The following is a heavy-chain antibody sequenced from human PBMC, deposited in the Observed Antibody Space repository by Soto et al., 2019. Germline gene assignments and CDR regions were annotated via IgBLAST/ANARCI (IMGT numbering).Heavy chain of an antibody. J-gene: IGHJ4*02. D-gene: IGHD6-13*01. Sequence: EVQLLESGGGVVQPGGSLRLSCAASGFTFNNYAMSWVRQAPGKGLEWVSVISGSGGTIYYADSVKGRFTISRDYSKNTLYLHMTSLRVDDTAVYYCATHYSSSSHPYYFDYWGQGTLVTVSS. CDR2: ISGSGGTI. CDR1: GFTFNNYA. V-gene: IGHV3-23*01. CDR3: ATHYSSSSHPYYFDY.